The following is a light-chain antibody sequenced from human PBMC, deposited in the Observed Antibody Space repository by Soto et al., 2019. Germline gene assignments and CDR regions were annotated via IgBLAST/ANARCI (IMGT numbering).Light chain of an antibody. CDR2: DGT. Sequence: QSALTQPASVSGSPGQSITISCTGTSSDVWSFNLVSWYQQHPGKAPKLIIYDGTKRPSGVSNRFSGSNSGNTASLTISGLQAEDEAYYFCCFYAASLTVAFGGGTKLTVL. J-gene: IGLJ2*01. CDR1: SSDVWSFNL. CDR3: CFYAASLTVA. V-gene: IGLV2-23*01.